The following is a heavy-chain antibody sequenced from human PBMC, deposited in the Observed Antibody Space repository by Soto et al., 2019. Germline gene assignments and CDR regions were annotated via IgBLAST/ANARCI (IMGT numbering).Heavy chain of an antibody. J-gene: IGHJ4*02. V-gene: IGHV1-8*02. CDR2: MNPNNLDT. Sequence: ASVKVSCKASGYTFTSYNINWVRQATGQGLGWMGWMNPNNLDTASAQQFQGRVTMTTDTSINTAYLELSSLRSDDTAVYYCARGHTPGHWGQGTLVTVYS. CDR1: GYTFTSYN. CDR3: ARGHTPGH. D-gene: IGHD2-15*01.